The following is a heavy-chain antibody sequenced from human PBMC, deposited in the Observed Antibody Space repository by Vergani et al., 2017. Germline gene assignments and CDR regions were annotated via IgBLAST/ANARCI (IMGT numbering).Heavy chain of an antibody. D-gene: IGHD6-13*01. J-gene: IGHJ6*02. Sequence: QVQLVQSGAEVKKPGASVKVSCKASGYTFTGYYMHWVRQAPGQGLEWMGWINPNSGGTNYAQKFQGRVTMTRDTSISTAYMELSRLRSDDTAVYYCLAVGTLRYYYYGMDVWGQGTTVTVSS. CDR3: LAVGTLRYYYYGMDV. V-gene: IGHV1-2*02. CDR1: GYTFTGYY. CDR2: INPNSGGT.